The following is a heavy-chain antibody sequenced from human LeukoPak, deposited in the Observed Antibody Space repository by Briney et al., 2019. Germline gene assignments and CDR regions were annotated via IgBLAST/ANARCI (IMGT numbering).Heavy chain of an antibody. CDR1: GFTVSSNY. J-gene: IGHJ4*02. CDR2: IYSGGST. Sequence: GGSLRLSCAASGFTVSSNYMSWVRQAPGKGLEWVSVIYSGGSTDYADSVKGRFTISRDNSKNTLYLQMNSLRAEDTAVYYCARYITRHYYDSSGYYHYFDYWGQGTLVTVSS. V-gene: IGHV3-53*01. CDR3: ARYITRHYYDSSGYYHYFDY. D-gene: IGHD3-22*01.